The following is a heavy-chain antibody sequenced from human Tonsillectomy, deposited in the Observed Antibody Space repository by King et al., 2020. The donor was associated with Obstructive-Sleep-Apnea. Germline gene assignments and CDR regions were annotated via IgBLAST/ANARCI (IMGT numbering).Heavy chain of an antibody. Sequence: QLVQSGGGVVQPGRSLRLSCAASGFTFSSYAMHWCRQAPGKGLDWVTVILYDGGNKYYLDSVKGRVTISSDNSKNTRYLQMNSLRAEDTAVYYCAGGGYGSGSYYKMGFDYWGQGTLVTVSS. CDR1: GFTFSSYA. V-gene: IGHV3-30-3*01. CDR2: ILYDGGNK. D-gene: IGHD3-10*01. J-gene: IGHJ4*02. CDR3: AGGGYGSGSYYKMGFDY.